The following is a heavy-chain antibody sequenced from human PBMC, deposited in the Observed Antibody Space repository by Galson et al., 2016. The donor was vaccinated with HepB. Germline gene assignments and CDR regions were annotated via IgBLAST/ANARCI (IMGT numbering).Heavy chain of an antibody. CDR2: ISYDGSNK. Sequence: SLRLSCAASGFTFSSHAMHWVRQAPGKGLEWVAVISYDGSNKYYVDSVKGRFTISRDNSKNTLYLQMNSLRTEDTAMYYCARVRSLSGIYWGQGTLVTVSS. CDR3: ARVRSLSGIY. J-gene: IGHJ4*02. V-gene: IGHV3-30*04. D-gene: IGHD3-10*01. CDR1: GFTFSSHA.